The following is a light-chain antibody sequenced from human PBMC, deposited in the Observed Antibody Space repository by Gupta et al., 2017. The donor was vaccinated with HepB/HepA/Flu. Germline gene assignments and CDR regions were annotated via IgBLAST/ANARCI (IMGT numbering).Light chain of an antibody. CDR1: QSISTW. J-gene: IGKJ1*01. CDR2: KAS. Sequence: DIQMTQSPSTLSASVGDRVTITCRASQSISTWLAWYQQKPGEAPKLLIYKASNLRSRVPSRFSGSASLTEFTLAISSPQPHDFAPYFSVQHNTFSLTFGQGTRLEIK. V-gene: IGKV1-5*03. CDR3: VQHNTFSLT.